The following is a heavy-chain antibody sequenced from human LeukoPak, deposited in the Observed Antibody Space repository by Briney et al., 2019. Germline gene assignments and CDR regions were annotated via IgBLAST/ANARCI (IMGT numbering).Heavy chain of an antibody. J-gene: IGHJ4*02. CDR3: ARDSLRYFDWLFEDYFDY. Sequence: GGSLRLSCTASGFTFSSYAMSWVRQAPGKGLERVSTVSGSGGSTYYADSVKGRLTISRDNAKNSLYLQMNSLRAEDTAVYYCARDSLRYFDWLFEDYFDYWGQGTLVTVSS. V-gene: IGHV3-23*01. CDR1: GFTFSSYA. CDR2: VSGSGGST. D-gene: IGHD3-9*01.